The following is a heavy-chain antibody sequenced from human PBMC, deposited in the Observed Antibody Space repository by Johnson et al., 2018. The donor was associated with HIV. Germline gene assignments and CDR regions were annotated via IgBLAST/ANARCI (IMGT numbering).Heavy chain of an antibody. CDR3: ARSIVGATTDAFDI. Sequence: MLLVESGGGVVRPGGSLRLSCAASGFTFSSYWMSWVRQAPGKGLEWVANIKQDGSEKYYVDSVKGRFTISRDNAKNSLYLQMNSLRAEDTAVYYCARSIVGATTDAFDIWGQGTMVTVSS. CDR1: GFTFSSYW. V-gene: IGHV3-7*03. J-gene: IGHJ3*02. D-gene: IGHD1-26*01. CDR2: IKQDGSEK.